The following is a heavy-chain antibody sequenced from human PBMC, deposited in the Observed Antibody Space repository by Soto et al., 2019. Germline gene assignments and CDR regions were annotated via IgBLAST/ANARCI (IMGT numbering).Heavy chain of an antibody. CDR1: GGSFIGYY. D-gene: IGHD2-2*01. J-gene: IGHJ4*02. CDR3: ARVVAVVVPAAISRGFDY. Sequence: PSETLSLTCAVYGGSFIGYYWSWIRQPPGKGLEWIGEINHSGSTNYNPSLKSRVTISVDTSKNQFSLKLSSVTAADTAVYYCARVVAVVVPAAISRGFDYWGQGTLVTVSS. CDR2: INHSGST. V-gene: IGHV4-34*01.